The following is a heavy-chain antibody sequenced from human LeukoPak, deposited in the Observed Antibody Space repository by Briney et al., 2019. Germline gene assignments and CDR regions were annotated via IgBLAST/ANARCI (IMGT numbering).Heavy chain of an antibody. D-gene: IGHD3-10*01. J-gene: IGHJ5*02. CDR2: INKDGSTT. Sequence: GGSLRLSCAASGFSFSRYWMHWVRHSPGKGLVWVSRINKDGSTTTYADSVKGRFTISRDNAKNTLHLQMNSLRAEDTAVYYCARGVPPCFDPWGQGTLVTVSS. CDR3: ARGVPPCFDP. V-gene: IGHV3-74*03. CDR1: GFSFSRYW.